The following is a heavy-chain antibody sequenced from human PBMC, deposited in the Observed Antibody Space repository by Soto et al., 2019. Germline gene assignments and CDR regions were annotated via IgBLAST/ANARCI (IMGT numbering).Heavy chain of an antibody. J-gene: IGHJ4*02. CDR2: IYHSGST. CDR1: GGSISNNTW. D-gene: IGHD2-21*01. Sequence: SETLSLTCAVSGGSISNNTWWSWVRQPPGKGLEWIGEIYHSGSTNYNPSLKSRVSISVDKSKNQFSLRLSSVTAADMAVYYCARSEINYSRFDSWGQGTLVTVSS. CDR3: ARSEINYSRFDS. V-gene: IGHV4-4*02.